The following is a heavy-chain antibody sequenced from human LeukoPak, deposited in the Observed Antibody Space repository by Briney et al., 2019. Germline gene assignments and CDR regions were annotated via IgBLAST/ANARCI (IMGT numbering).Heavy chain of an antibody. V-gene: IGHV3-23*01. CDR2: ISGSGATI. Sequence: GGSLRLSCAGSGFTFSNYGVSWVRQAPGKGLEWVSGISGSGATIFYADSVTGRFTISRDNSKNTLYLQMSSLRAEDAALYYCAKSPGPYYYGYYFDFWGQGTLVAVPS. D-gene: IGHD3-22*01. CDR3: AKSPGPYYYGYYFDF. CDR1: GFTFSNYG. J-gene: IGHJ4*02.